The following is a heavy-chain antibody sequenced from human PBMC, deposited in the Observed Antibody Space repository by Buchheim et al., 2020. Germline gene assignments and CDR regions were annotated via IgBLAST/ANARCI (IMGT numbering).Heavy chain of an antibody. CDR1: SGSISSSSYY. V-gene: IGHV4-39*01. Sequence: QLQLQESGPGLVKPSETLSLTCTVSSGSISSSSYYWGWIRQPPGKGLEWIGSIYYSGSTYYNPSLKSRVTIPVDTSKNQFSLKLSSVTAADTAVYYCARLCTALLWFGELLGWFDPWGQGTL. J-gene: IGHJ5*02. CDR3: ARLCTALLWFGELLGWFDP. CDR2: IYYSGST. D-gene: IGHD3-10*01.